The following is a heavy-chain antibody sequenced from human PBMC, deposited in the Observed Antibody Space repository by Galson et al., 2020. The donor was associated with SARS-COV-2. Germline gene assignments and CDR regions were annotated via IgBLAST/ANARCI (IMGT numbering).Heavy chain of an antibody. D-gene: IGHD2-15*01. V-gene: IGHV4-34*01. CDR2: INHSGST. J-gene: IGHJ6*02. CDR1: GGSFSGYY. Sequence: ETSETLSLTCGVYGGSFSGYYWNWIRQSPEKGLEWIGEINHSGSTNYNPSLESRLTISVDTSMNRFSLNLNSVTAADTAVYYCARGPVDYYYGMDVWGQGSTVTVS. CDR3: ARGPVDYYYGMDV.